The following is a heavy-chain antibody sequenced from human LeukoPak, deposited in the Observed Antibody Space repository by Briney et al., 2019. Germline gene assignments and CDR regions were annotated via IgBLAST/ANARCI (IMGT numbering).Heavy chain of an antibody. CDR3: AKAYASGYNYHPNWFDP. V-gene: IGHV3-21*06. D-gene: IGHD5-18*01. CDR1: GLTFSTSG. J-gene: IGHJ5*02. CDR2: LGPTGSDR. Sequence: GGSLRLSRTASGLTFSTSGFNRGRQAPGKGLEWGASLGPTGSDRYHADSIKGRFTISRDNANNFLYLQMNSLRAEDTAIYYCAKAYASGYNYHPNWFDPWGQGTLVTVSS.